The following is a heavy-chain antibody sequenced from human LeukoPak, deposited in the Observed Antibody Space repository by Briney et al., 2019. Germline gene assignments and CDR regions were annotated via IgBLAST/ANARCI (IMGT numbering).Heavy chain of an antibody. J-gene: IGHJ4*02. CDR3: ARDFDY. CDR2: IYYDGDT. CDR1: GGSIDSGSYY. V-gene: IGHV4-39*07. Sequence: SETLSLTCTVSGGSIDSGSYYWGWIRQPPGKGLEWIGSIYYDGDTDYNPSLKSRVTISVDTSKNQFSPKLRSVTAADTALYYCARDFDYWGRGTLVTVSS.